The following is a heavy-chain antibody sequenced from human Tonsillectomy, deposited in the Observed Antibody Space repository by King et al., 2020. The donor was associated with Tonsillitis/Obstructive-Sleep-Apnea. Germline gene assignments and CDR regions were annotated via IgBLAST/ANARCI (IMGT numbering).Heavy chain of an antibody. J-gene: IGHJ4*02. CDR2: IDPSDSYT. Sequence: QLVQSGAEVKKPGESLRISCKGSGYSFTSYWISWVRQMPGKGLEWMGRIDPSDSYTNYSPSFQGHVTISADKSISTAYLQWSSLKASDTAMYYCARQDRYYDFWSGSYEDYWGQGTLVTVSS. V-gene: IGHV5-10-1*01. CDR3: ARQDRYYDFWSGSYEDY. D-gene: IGHD3-3*01. CDR1: GYSFTSYW.